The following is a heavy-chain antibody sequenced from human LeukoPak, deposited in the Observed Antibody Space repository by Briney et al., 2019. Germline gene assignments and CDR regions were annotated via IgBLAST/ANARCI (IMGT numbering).Heavy chain of an antibody. Sequence: GASVKVSCKASGYTFTGYYMHWVRQAPGQGLEWMGWINPNSGRTNYAQKFQGRATMTRDTSISTAYMELSRLRSDDTAVYYCARGPYCGGDCYFNWFDPWGQGTLVTVSS. CDR1: GYTFTGYY. CDR2: INPNSGRT. J-gene: IGHJ5*02. CDR3: ARGPYCGGDCYFNWFDP. V-gene: IGHV1-2*02. D-gene: IGHD2-21*02.